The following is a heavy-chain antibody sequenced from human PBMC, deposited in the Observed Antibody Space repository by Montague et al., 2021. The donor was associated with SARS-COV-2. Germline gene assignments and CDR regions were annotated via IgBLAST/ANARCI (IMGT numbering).Heavy chain of an antibody. D-gene: IGHD4-17*01. CDR2: IYEGGST. Sequence: SETLSLTCIVSGSSVRSYCRSWIRQPPGKGLEWIGNIYEGGSTNYNPSLKSRVTISVDTSKNQFSLKLSAVTATDTAVYYCARDNTVTTFGGPYYIDSWGQGALVTVSA. V-gene: IGHV4-59*02. CDR1: GSSVRSYC. CDR3: ARDNTVTTFGGPYYIDS. J-gene: IGHJ4*02.